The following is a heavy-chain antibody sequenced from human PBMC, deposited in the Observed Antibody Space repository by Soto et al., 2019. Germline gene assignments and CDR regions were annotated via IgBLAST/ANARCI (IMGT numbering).Heavy chain of an antibody. V-gene: IGHV4-39*07. D-gene: IGHD4-17*01. Sequence: SETLSLTCTVSGGSISSGGYYWAWVRQPPGTGLEWIGSIYYSGSTNYNPSLKSRVTISVDTSKNQFSLKLSSVTAADTAVYYCARRYGDCFDFWGQGTLVTVSS. CDR3: ARRYGDCFDF. CDR1: GGSISSGGYY. J-gene: IGHJ4*02. CDR2: IYYSGST.